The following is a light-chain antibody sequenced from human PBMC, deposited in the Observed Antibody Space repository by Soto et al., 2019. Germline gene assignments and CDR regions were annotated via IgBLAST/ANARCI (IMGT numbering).Light chain of an antibody. J-gene: IGKJ1*01. V-gene: IGKV3D-15*01. Sequence: EIVMTQSPATPSVSPGERATLSCRASQSVSSNLAWYQQKPGQAPRLLIYGASIRATGIPARFSGSGSGTEFTLTISSLQSEDFAVYYCQQYNNWPPWTFGQGTKVEIK. CDR3: QQYNNWPPWT. CDR2: GAS. CDR1: QSVSSN.